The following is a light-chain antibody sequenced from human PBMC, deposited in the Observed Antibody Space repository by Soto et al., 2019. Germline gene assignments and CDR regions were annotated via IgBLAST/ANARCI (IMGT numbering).Light chain of an antibody. CDR2: DTS. CDR1: QSVSKNY. Sequence: ESVLTQSPGTLSLSTGERATLSYSSSQSVSKNYLAWYQQKPGQAPRLLIYDTSSRATGIPDRFSGSGSGTDFTLTISRLEPEDFAVYYCHQYGSSPWTFGQGTKVDIK. J-gene: IGKJ1*01. CDR3: HQYGSSPWT. V-gene: IGKV3-20*01.